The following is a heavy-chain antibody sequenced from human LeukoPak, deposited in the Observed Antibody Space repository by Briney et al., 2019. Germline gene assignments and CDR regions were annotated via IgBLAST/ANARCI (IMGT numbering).Heavy chain of an antibody. J-gene: IGHJ4*02. CDR1: GFTFSSYG. CDR3: AKKGGGDYDFWNVN. V-gene: IGHV3-30*02. CDR2: IRYDGSNK. Sequence: PGGSLRLSCAASGFTFSSYGMHWVRQAPGKGLEWVAFIRYDGSNKYYADSVKGRFTISRDNSKNTLYLQMNSLRAEDTAVYYCAKKGGGDYDFWNVNWGQGTLVTVSS. D-gene: IGHD3-3*01.